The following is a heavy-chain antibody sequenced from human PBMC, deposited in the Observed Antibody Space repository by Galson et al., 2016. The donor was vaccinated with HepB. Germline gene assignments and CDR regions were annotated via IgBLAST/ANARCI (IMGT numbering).Heavy chain of an antibody. CDR1: GFTLSSHW. J-gene: IGHJ4*02. Sequence: SLRLSCAASGFTLSSHWMSWVRQTPGKGLEWVANINQDGSEKSYVDSVKGRFTVSRDNAKNPLYLQMNSLRAEDTALYHCTRGGTFWGYWGQGTLLTVSS. D-gene: IGHD1-26*01. V-gene: IGHV3-7*01. CDR3: TRGGTFWGY. CDR2: INQDGSEK.